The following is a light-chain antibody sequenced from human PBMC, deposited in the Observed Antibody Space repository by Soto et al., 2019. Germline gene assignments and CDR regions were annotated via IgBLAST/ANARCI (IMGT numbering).Light chain of an antibody. Sequence: QLNQYTPSLYASVGDRGNITCLASQGISSFLAWYQQKPGKAPKLLIYAASSLQSGVPSRFSGSGSGTDFTLTISSLQPEDFATYYCQQSYSTPLTFGGGTKVDI. CDR2: AAS. J-gene: IGKJ4*01. CDR3: QQSYSTPLT. CDR1: QGISSF. V-gene: IGKV1-39*01.